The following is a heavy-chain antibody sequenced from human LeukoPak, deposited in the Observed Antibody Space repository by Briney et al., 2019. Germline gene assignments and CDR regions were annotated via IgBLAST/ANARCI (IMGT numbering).Heavy chain of an antibody. CDR3: ARDLRGIFVY. Sequence: GGSLRLSCAASGFTVSTNYMSWVRQAPGRGLEWVSVIYSGGTTYCADSVKGRFTISRDNSKNKLYLQMSSLRAEDTAVYYCARDLRGIFVYWGQGTLVTVSS. CDR1: GFTVSTNY. D-gene: IGHD1-14*01. CDR2: IYSGGTT. V-gene: IGHV3-53*01. J-gene: IGHJ4*02.